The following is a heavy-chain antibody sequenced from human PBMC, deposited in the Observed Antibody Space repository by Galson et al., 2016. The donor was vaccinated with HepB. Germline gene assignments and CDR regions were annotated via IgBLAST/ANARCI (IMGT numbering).Heavy chain of an antibody. D-gene: IGHD3-10*01. CDR3: ARRLNMIRAVGWGYGMDV. J-gene: IGHJ6*02. Sequence: SLRLSCAASGFTFSSHWMTWVRQAPGKGPEWVASIKEDGSDKPYEDSVRGRFTISRDNAKNSLYLQMNSLRVEDTAVYYCARRLNMIRAVGWGYGMDVWCQGTTVTVSS. V-gene: IGHV3-7*01. CDR1: GFTFSSHW. CDR2: IKEDGSDK.